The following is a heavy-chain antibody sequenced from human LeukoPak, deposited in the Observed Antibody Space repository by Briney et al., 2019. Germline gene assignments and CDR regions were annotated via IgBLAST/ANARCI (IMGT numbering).Heavy chain of an antibody. D-gene: IGHD6-6*01. V-gene: IGHV7-4-1*02. J-gene: IGHJ5*02. CDR1: GYTFTSYA. Sequence: ASVKVSCKASGYTFTSYAMNWVRQAPGQGLEWMGWINTNTGNPTYAQGFTGRFVFSLDTSVSTAYLQISSLKVEDTAVYYCASQYSSPYNWFDPWGQGTLVTVSS. CDR2: INTNTGNP. CDR3: ASQYSSPYNWFDP.